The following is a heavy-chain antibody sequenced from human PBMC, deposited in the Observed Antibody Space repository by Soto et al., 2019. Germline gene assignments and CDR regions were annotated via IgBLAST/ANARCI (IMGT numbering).Heavy chain of an antibody. D-gene: IGHD1-26*01. V-gene: IGHV4-34*01. CDR2: INHSRSA. J-gene: IGHJ4*02. CDR1: GGSFSGYI. CDR3: ARGLISGSHYSGGWYYFDS. Sequence: SETLSLTCDVYGGSFSGYIWTWIRQTPGKGLQWIGQINHSRSANYNPSLRSRVTISVHTSNSQFSLELSSVTAADTAVYYCARGLISGSHYSGGWYYFDSWGQGTQVTVSS.